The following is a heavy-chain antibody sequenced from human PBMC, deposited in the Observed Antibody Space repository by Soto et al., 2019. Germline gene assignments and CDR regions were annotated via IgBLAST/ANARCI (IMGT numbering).Heavy chain of an antibody. V-gene: IGHV3-33*01. J-gene: IGHJ3*02. D-gene: IGHD6-19*01. CDR2: IWYDGSNK. CDR3: ARDWLVRSQPPDDSFDI. Sequence: QVQLVESGGGVVQPGRSLRLSCAASGFTFSSYGMHWVRQAPGKGLEWVAVIWYDGSNKYYADSVKGRFTISRDNSKNTLYLQMNSLSAEDTAVYYCARDWLVRSQPPDDSFDIWGQGTMVTVSS. CDR1: GFTFSSYG.